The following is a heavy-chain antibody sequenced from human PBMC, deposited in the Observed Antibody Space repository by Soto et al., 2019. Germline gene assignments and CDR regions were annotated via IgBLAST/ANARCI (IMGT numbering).Heavy chain of an antibody. Sequence: EVQLVESGGGLVQPGGSLRLSCAASGFTSSDHYMDWVRQAPGKGLEWVGRIRNKANSYTTEYAASVKGRFTISGDESKDSLYLQMNSLKTEDTAVYYCTRDLAPGSPRGLDVWGQGITVTVSS. V-gene: IGHV3-72*01. CDR3: TRDLAPGSPRGLDV. CDR2: IRNKANSYTT. J-gene: IGHJ6*02. D-gene: IGHD2-15*01. CDR1: GFTSSDHY.